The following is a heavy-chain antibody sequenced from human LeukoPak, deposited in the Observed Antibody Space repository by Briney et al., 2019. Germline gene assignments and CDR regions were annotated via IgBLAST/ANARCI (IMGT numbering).Heavy chain of an antibody. V-gene: IGHV4-30-4*08. CDR2: IYYSGST. Sequence: SETLSLTCSVSGGSISSGDYYWSWIRQPPGKGLEWIGYIYYSGSTYYNPSLKSRVTISVDTSKNQFSLKLSSVTAADTAVYYCARSQLKYSSGWMLNWFDPWGQGTLVTVSS. CDR3: ARSQLKYSSGWMLNWFDP. J-gene: IGHJ5*02. D-gene: IGHD6-19*01. CDR1: GGSISSGDYY.